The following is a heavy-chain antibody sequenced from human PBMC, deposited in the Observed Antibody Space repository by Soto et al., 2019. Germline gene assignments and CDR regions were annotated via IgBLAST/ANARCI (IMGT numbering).Heavy chain of an antibody. Sequence: QVQLQESGPGLVKPSQTLSLTCTVSGGSISSGGYYWSWIRQHPGKGLEWIGYIYYSGSTYYNPSLKSRVTISLDTSKNQFSLKLSSVTAADTAVYYCAREANSSGDIDYWGQGTLVTVSS. CDR1: GGSISSGGYY. V-gene: IGHV4-31*03. CDR2: IYYSGST. CDR3: AREANSSGDIDY. D-gene: IGHD3-22*01. J-gene: IGHJ4*02.